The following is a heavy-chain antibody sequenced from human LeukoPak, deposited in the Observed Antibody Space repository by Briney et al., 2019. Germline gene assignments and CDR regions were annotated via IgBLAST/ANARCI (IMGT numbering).Heavy chain of an antibody. D-gene: IGHD3-10*01. CDR1: GGSISSSNW. V-gene: IGHV4-4*02. CDR3: ERGQYYGSGRFDY. CDR2: IYHSGST. J-gene: IGHJ4*02. Sequence: SETLSLTCAVSGGSISSSNWWSWVRQPPGKGLEWIGEIYHSGSTNYNPSLKRGVTISVDKSKNQFSLKLSSVTAADTAVYYCERGQYYGSGRFDYWGQGTLVTVSS.